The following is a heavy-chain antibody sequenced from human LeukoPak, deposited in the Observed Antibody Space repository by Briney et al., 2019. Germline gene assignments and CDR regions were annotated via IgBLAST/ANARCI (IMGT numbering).Heavy chain of an antibody. CDR3: ARTNYDFLTGYYDKWFDP. Sequence: SVTVSFTTSVYTFTIYGFSWVRQAPAQGLEWMGWISADNGNPNYARKFQGRVTMTTDTSTSTVYMELRSLRSDDTAVYYCARTNYDFLTGYYDKWFDPWGQGTLVTVCS. D-gene: IGHD3-9*01. V-gene: IGHV1-18*01. J-gene: IGHJ5*02. CDR1: VYTFTIYG. CDR2: ISADNGNP.